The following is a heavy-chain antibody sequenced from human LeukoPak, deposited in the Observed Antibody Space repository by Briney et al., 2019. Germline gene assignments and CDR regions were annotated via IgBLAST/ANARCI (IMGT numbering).Heavy chain of an antibody. CDR2: ISGSGDNT. CDR3: AKVVPGLDGNSFDP. Sequence: GGSLRLSCAASGFTFSGFAMSWVHRTPGKGLEWVSGISGSGDNTLYADSVKGRFTISRDNSKNTLYLEMNSLRAEDTAVYYCAKVVPGLDGNSFDPWGQGTLVTVSS. D-gene: IGHD3/OR15-3a*01. V-gene: IGHV3-23*01. CDR1: GFTFSGFA. J-gene: IGHJ5*02.